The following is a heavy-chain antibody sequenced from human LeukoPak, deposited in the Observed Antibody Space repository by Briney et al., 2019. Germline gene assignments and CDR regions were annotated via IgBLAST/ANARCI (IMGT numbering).Heavy chain of an antibody. CDR1: GGSISSYY. CDR2: IYYSGST. CDR3: ARRGRATVTIDY. V-gene: IGHV4-59*01. D-gene: IGHD4-17*01. J-gene: IGHJ4*02. Sequence: SETLFLTCTVSGGSISSYYWSWIRQPPGKGLEWIGYIYYSGSTNYNPSLKSRVTISVDTSKNQFSLKLSSVTAADTAVYYCARRGRATVTIDYWGQGTLVTVSS.